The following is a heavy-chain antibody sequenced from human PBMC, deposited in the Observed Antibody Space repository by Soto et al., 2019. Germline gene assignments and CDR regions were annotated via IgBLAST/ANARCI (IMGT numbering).Heavy chain of an antibody. Sequence: AVAGGNIVGGGCRWSCIRKPPGKGLEWIGYIYHSGSTYYNPSLKSRVTISVDRSKNQFSLKLSSVTAADTAVYYCATTQDGGNSSRAFAILRQGTMVTVSS. D-gene: IGHD2-21*02. CDR2: IYHSGST. CDR1: GGNIVGGGCR. J-gene: IGHJ3*02. CDR3: ATTQDGGNSSRAFAI. V-gene: IGHV4-30-2*01.